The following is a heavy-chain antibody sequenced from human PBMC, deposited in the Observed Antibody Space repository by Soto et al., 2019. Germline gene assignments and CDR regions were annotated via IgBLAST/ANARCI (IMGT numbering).Heavy chain of an antibody. CDR3: ARHRLTRLSGVSSSGLDV. D-gene: IGHD3-10*01. J-gene: IGHJ6*02. Sequence: GESLKISCKGSGYSFTSYYIAWVRQMPGKGLEWMGIIHPGDSETRYSPSFQGHVIISADKSISSAYLQWSSLEDADTAMYYCARHRLTRLSGVSSSGLDVWGQGTTVTVSS. CDR2: IHPGDSET. V-gene: IGHV5-51*01. CDR1: GYSFTSYY.